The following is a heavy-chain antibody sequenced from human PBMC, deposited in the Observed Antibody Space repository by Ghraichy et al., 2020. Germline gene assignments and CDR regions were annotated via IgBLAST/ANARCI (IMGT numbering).Heavy chain of an antibody. CDR3: AREGSGSYRGRTLDI. V-gene: IGHV7-4-1*02. J-gene: IGHJ3*02. CDR2: INTNTGNP. Sequence: ASVKVSCKASGYTFTNYGMNWVRQAPGQGLEWMGWINTNTGNPTYAQGFTGRFVFSLDTSVSTAYLQISSLKAEDTAVYYCAREGSGSYRGRTLDIWAQGTMVTVSS. D-gene: IGHD1-26*01. CDR1: GYTFTNYG.